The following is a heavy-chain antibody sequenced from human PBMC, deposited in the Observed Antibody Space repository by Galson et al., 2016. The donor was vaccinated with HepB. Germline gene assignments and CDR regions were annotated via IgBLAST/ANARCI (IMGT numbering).Heavy chain of an antibody. CDR2: YYYSGST. Sequence: ETLSLTCTVSGGSIRSSGYYWAWIRQPPGKGLEWIGSYYYSGSTYYNPSLKSRVTIFVDMSKNQLPLKLRSVTAADTAAYYCVSGRARYTGKDNYFDSWGQGTVVTVSS. CDR1: GGSIRSSGYY. J-gene: IGHJ5*01. D-gene: IGHD2-2*02. V-gene: IGHV4-39*01. CDR3: VSGRARYTGKDNYFDS.